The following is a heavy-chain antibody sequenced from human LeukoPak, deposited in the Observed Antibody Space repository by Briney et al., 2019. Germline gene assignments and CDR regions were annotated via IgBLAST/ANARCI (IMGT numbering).Heavy chain of an antibody. CDR1: GFTFSSYS. CDR2: ISSSSSYI. V-gene: IGHV3-21*01. Sequence: GGSLRLSCAASGFTFSSYSMNWVRQAPGKGLEWVSSISSSSSYIYYADSVKGGFTISRDNAKNSLYLQMNSLRAEDTAVYYCARDLVVVAATYAFDIWGQGTMVTVSS. D-gene: IGHD2-15*01. CDR3: ARDLVVVAATYAFDI. J-gene: IGHJ3*02.